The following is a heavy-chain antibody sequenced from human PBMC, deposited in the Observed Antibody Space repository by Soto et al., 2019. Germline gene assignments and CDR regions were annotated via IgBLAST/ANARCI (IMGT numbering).Heavy chain of an antibody. J-gene: IGHJ6*03. V-gene: IGHV4-59*01. D-gene: IGHD6-6*01. CDR1: GGSISSYY. CDR2: IYYSGST. CDR3: ARGGRIAARPTYYYYYMDV. Sequence: QVQLQESGPGLVKPSETLSLTCTVSGGSISSYYWSWIRQPPGKGLEWIGYIYYSGSTNYNPSLKSRVTLSVDTSKNQFSLKLSSVTAADTAVYYCARGGRIAARPTYYYYYMDVWGKGTTVTVSS.